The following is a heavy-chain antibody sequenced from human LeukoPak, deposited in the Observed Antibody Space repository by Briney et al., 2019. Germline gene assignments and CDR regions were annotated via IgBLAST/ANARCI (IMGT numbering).Heavy chain of an antibody. CDR1: GYSFTSYW. V-gene: IGHV5-51*01. J-gene: IGHJ3*02. D-gene: IGHD3-22*01. CDR2: IYPGDSDT. CDR3: ARSYHYYDSSGYYAFDI. Sequence: GESLKISCKGSGYSFTSYWIGWVRQMPGKGLEWMGIIYPGDSDTRYSPPFQGQVTISADKSISTAYLQWSSLKASDTAMYYCARSYHYYDSSGYYAFDIWGQGTMVTVSS.